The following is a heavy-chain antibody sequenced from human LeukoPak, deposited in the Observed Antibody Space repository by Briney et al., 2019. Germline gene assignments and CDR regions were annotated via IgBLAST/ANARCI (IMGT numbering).Heavy chain of an antibody. J-gene: IGHJ4*02. D-gene: IGHD2-2*01. CDR2: IKQDGSEK. V-gene: IGHV3-7*05. CDR3: ARHRPMPYSFDC. CDR1: GFTFSSYW. Sequence: GGSLRLSCAASGFTFSSYWMSWVRQAPGKGLEWVANIKQDGSEKYYVDSVKGRFTISRDNAENSLYLQMNSLRADDTAVYYCARHRPMPYSFDCWGQGTLVTVSS.